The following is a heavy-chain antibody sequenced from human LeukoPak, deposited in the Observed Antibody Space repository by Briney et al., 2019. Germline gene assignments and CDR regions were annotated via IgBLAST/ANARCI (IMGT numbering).Heavy chain of an antibody. CDR1: GYTFTGYY. Sequence: ASVKVSCKASGYTFTGYYMHWVRQAPGQGLEWMGWINPNSGGTNYAQKFQGRVTMTRDTSISTAYMELSRLRSDDTAVHYCARVAYLGYCSSTSCYRGRDAFDIWGQGTVVTVSS. CDR2: INPNSGGT. D-gene: IGHD2-2*01. V-gene: IGHV1-2*02. J-gene: IGHJ3*02. CDR3: ARVAYLGYCSSTSCYRGRDAFDI.